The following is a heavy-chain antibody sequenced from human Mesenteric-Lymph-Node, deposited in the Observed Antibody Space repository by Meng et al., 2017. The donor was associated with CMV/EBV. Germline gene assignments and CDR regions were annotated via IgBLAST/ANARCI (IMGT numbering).Heavy chain of an antibody. CDR3: VKDLVGTTD. J-gene: IGHJ4*02. Sequence: GESLKISCAASGFTFSSYSMNWVRQAPGKGLEWVSAISGPGSVTNYADAVKGRFTISRDNPKNTLFLQMNSLRVEDAAVYYCVKDLVGTTDWGQGTLVTVSS. CDR1: GFTFSSYS. V-gene: IGHV3-23*01. D-gene: IGHD1-26*01. CDR2: ISGPGSVT.